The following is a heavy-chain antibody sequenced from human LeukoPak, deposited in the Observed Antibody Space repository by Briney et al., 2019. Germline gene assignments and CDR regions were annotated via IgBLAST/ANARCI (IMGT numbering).Heavy chain of an antibody. J-gene: IGHJ4*02. D-gene: IGHD5-24*01. V-gene: IGHV1-46*01. CDR2: INPSGGST. CDR1: GYTFTSYY. Sequence: ASVKVSCKASGYTFTSYYMHWVRQAPGQGLEWMGIINPSGGSTSYAQKFQGRVTMTRDTSTSTAYMELRSLRSDDTAVYYCARDSRDGYIFDYWGQGTLVTVSS. CDR3: ARDSRDGYIFDY.